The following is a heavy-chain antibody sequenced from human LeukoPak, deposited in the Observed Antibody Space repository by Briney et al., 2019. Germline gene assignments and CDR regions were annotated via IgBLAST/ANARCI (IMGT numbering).Heavy chain of an antibody. CDR2: IDYSGST. D-gene: IGHD5-18*01. CDR1: GGSISSYY. CDR3: ARTTEGRYTYECFYYYYMDV. V-gene: IGHV4-59*01. Sequence: SETLSLTCTVSGGSISSYYWSWIRQPPGKGLEGIGDIDYSGSTNNDPSLKSRVTLSVDTSKSHFSLKLSSVTAADTAGYDCARTTEGRYTYECFYYYYMDVWDKGTTVTISS. J-gene: IGHJ6*03.